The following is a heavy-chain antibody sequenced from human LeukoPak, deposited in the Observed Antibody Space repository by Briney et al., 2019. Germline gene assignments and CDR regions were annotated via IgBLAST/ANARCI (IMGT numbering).Heavy chain of an antibody. CDR1: GFTFSSYA. D-gene: IGHD6-13*01. CDR2: ISYDGSNK. V-gene: IGHV3-30-3*01. CDR3: ARAGIRGSIAAQFDY. Sequence: PGGSLRLSCAASGFTFSSYAMHWVRQAPGKGLEWVAVISYDGSNKYYADSVKGRFTISRDNSKNTLYLQMNSLRAEDTAVYYCARAGIRGSIAAQFDYWGPGTLVTVSS. J-gene: IGHJ4*02.